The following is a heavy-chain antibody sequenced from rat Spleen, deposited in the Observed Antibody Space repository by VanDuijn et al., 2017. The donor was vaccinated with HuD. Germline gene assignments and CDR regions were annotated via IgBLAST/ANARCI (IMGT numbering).Heavy chain of an antibody. V-gene: IGHV5-25*01. CDR3: ARAGYLRDWYFDF. Sequence: EVQLVESGGGLVQPGRSMKLSCAASGFTFSNYYMAWVRQAPTKGLEWVASLSTGGGSTYYRDSVKGRFTISRDNAKSTLYVQMDSLRSEDTATYYCARAGYLRDWYFDFWGPGAMVTVSS. J-gene: IGHJ1*01. CDR2: LSTGGGST. CDR1: GFTFSNYY. D-gene: IGHD2-2*01.